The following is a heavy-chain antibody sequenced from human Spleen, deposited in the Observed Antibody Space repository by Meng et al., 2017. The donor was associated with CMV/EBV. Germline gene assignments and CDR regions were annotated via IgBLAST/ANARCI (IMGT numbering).Heavy chain of an antibody. Sequence: GESLKLSCAASGFTFSSYGIHWVRQGPGKGLEWVAFIRYDGSNKYYADSVKGRFTISRDNSKNTLYLQMNSLRAEDTAVYYCAKDKANYYYYYGMDVWGQGTTVTVSS. J-gene: IGHJ6*02. CDR2: IRYDGSNK. CDR3: AKDKANYYYYYGMDV. CDR1: GFTFSSYG. V-gene: IGHV3-30*02.